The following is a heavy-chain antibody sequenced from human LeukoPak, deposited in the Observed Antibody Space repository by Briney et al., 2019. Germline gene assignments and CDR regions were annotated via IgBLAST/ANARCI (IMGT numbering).Heavy chain of an antibody. J-gene: IGHJ4*02. V-gene: IGHV5-51*01. D-gene: IGHD2-15*01. CDR1: GYRFTSYW. Sequence: GESLKISCKGSGYRFTSYWIGWVRQMPGKGLEWMGIIHPGDSETRDSPSFQGQVTISADKSISTAYLQWSSLKASDTAMYYCARLRSGYFDYWGQGTLATVSS. CDR3: ARLRSGYFDY. CDR2: IHPGDSET.